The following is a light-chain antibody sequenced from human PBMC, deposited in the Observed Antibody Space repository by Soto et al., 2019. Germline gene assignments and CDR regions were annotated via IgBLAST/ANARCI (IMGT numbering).Light chain of an antibody. Sequence: EIVLTQSPGTPSLSPGGKAPPSCRASQSVSSSYLAWYQQKPGQAPRLLIYGTSSRATAIPDRFSGSGPGTDFTLTISRLEPEDFAVYYCKQYGSSSWTFGQGTKVDIK. CDR1: QSVSSSY. J-gene: IGKJ1*01. V-gene: IGKV3-20*01. CDR2: GTS. CDR3: KQYGSSSWT.